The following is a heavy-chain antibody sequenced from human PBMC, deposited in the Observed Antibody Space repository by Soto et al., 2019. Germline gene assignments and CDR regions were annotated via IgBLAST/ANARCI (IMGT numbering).Heavy chain of an antibody. J-gene: IGHJ4*02. CDR3: ARRYGSSFDY. CDR1: GGSISSYY. V-gene: IGHV4-59*08. D-gene: IGHD6-13*01. CDR2: IYYSGST. Sequence: PSETLSLTCTVSGGSISSYYWSWIRQPPGKGLEWIGYIYYSGSTNYNPSLKSRVTISVDTSKNQFSLKLNSVTAADTAVYYCARRYGSSFDYWGRGTLVTVSS.